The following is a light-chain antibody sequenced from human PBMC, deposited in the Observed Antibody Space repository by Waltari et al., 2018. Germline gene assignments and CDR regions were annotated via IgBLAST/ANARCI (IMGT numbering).Light chain of an antibody. CDR3: NLYAGSSTLGV. Sequence: QSPLTQPPYVSGSPGQSVTISCTGTSTDVGGNDRVSWYQQSPGPAPKLMISDVSNRPSGVPDRFSGSKSGSTASLTISGLQAEDEADYYCNLYAGSSTLGVFGGGTKLTVL. J-gene: IGLJ3*02. V-gene: IGLV2-18*01. CDR2: DVS. CDR1: STDVGGNDR.